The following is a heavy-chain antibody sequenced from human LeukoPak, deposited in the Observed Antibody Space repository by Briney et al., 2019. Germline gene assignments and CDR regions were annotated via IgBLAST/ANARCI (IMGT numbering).Heavy chain of an antibody. D-gene: IGHD1-14*01. CDR2: IKQDGSGL. V-gene: IGHV3-7*03. CDR1: GFTFNNYW. Sequence: GGSLRLSCAASGFTFNNYWMSWVRQAPGKGLEWVANIKQDGSGLYYVESVKGRFTISRDNAKNSLYLRMTSLRAEDTAVYYCGSAPEKTGFNYGGQEPVVTVSS. J-gene: IGHJ4*02. CDR3: GSAPEKTGFNY.